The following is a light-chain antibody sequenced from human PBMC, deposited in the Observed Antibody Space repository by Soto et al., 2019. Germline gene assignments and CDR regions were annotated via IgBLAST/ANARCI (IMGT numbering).Light chain of an antibody. V-gene: IGKV1-5*03. CDR1: QSISSW. CDR2: KAS. Sequence: DIQMTQSPSTLSASVGDRVTITCRASQSISSWLAWYQQKPGKAPKLLIYKASSLESWVPSRFSGSGSGTEFTLTISSLQPDDFATYYCQQYNSYSWTFGHGTKVEIK. J-gene: IGKJ1*01. CDR3: QQYNSYSWT.